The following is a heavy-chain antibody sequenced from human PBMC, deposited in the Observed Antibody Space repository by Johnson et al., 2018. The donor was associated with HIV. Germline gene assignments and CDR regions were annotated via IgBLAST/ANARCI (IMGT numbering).Heavy chain of an antibody. V-gene: IGHV3-9*01. CDR1: GFTFDDFA. J-gene: IGHJ3*02. D-gene: IGHD3-22*01. Sequence: VQLVESGGGVVRPGRSLRLSCVASGFTFDDFAMHWVRQAPGKGLEWVSGISWNSGTIAYADSVQGRFTVSRDNAKNTLYLQMNSLRAGDTAVYYCASSTLWGYYYGGDAFDIWGQGTMVTVFS. CDR2: ISWNSGTI. CDR3: ASSTLWGYYYGGDAFDI.